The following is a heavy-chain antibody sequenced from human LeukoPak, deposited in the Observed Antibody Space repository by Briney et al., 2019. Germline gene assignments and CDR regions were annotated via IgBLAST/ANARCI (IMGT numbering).Heavy chain of an antibody. CDR1: GFTFSSPS. CDR3: AKDKAKIRVRGVIIN. J-gene: IGHJ4*02. Sequence: GGSLRLSCAASGFTFSSPSMNWVRQTPGKGLEWVSAISGSGGSTYYADSVKGRFTISRDNSKNTLYLQMNSLRAEDTAVYYCAKDKAKIRVRGVIINWGQGTLVTVSS. D-gene: IGHD3-10*01. CDR2: ISGSGGST. V-gene: IGHV3-23*01.